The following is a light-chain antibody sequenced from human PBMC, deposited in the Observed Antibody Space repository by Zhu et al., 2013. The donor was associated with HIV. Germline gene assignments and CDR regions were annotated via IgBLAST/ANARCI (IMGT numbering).Light chain of an antibody. Sequence: DIQMTQSPSTLSASVGDRVTITCRASQSISSWLAWYQQKPGKAPNLLIYDASSLESGVPSRFSGSGSGTEFTLTISSLQPDDFATYYCQQYNGESRSFGQGTKLEIK. CDR1: QSISSW. CDR3: QQYNGESRS. J-gene: IGKJ2*03. CDR2: DAS. V-gene: IGKV1-5*01.